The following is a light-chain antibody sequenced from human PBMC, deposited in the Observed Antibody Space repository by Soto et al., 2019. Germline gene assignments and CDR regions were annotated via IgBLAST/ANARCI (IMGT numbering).Light chain of an antibody. V-gene: IGKV3-11*01. J-gene: IGKJ2*02. CDR3: LQRSNWPRT. Sequence: EIVLTQSTPTLSLSPGERATLSCRASQSVSSYLAWYQQKPGQAPRLLIYDASNRATGVPARFSGSGSGTDFTLAISSLEPEDFAVYYCLQRSNWPRTFGQGTKLEIK. CDR2: DAS. CDR1: QSVSSY.